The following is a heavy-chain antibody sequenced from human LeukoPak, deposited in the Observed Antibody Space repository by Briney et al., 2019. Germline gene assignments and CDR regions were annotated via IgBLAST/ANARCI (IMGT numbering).Heavy chain of an antibody. D-gene: IGHD2/OR15-2a*01. J-gene: IGHJ6*02. V-gene: IGHV3-7*01. CDR3: GRYLYAYGLDV. CDR1: GFTFTTNW. CDR2: INHEGTEE. Sequence: PGGSLRLSCEASSGFTFTTNWMAWVRQAPGKGLEWVATINHEGTEENYVDSVRGRFTVSRDNAKDSLSLQMNSLRAEDTAVYYCGRYLYAYGLDVWGLGTTVTVSS.